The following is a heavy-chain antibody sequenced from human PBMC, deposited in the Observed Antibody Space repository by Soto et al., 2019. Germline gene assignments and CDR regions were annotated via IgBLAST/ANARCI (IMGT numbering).Heavy chain of an antibody. CDR3: ARDSGYYDSSGYSWFDP. Sequence: PSDTLSLTCTVSGGSISSGGYYWSWIRQHPGKGLEWIAYIYYSGSTYYNPSLKSRVTISVDTSKNQFSLKLSSVTAADTAVYYCARDSGYYDSSGYSWFDPWGQGTLVTVSS. D-gene: IGHD3-22*01. CDR2: IYYSGST. J-gene: IGHJ5*02. CDR1: GGSISSGGYY. V-gene: IGHV4-31*03.